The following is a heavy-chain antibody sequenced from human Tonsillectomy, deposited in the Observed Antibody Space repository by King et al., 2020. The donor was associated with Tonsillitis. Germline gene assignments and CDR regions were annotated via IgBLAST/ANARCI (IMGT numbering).Heavy chain of an antibody. Sequence: VQLVESGGGVVQPGRSLRLSCAASGFTFSNYGMHWVRQAPGKGLEWVAVIWYGGSHEYYADSVKGRFTISRDNSKNALYLQMNSLRVEDTAVYFCARDRDTISDASYYSYMDVWGKGTTVTVSS. J-gene: IGHJ6*03. CDR3: ARDRDTISDASYYSYMDV. D-gene: IGHD3-9*01. CDR2: IWYGGSHE. CDR1: GFTFSNYG. V-gene: IGHV3-33*01.